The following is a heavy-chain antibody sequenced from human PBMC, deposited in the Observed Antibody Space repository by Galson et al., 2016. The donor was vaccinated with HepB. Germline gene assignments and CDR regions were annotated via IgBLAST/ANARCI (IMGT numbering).Heavy chain of an antibody. CDR2: ISYDGSNN. D-gene: IGHD3-22*01. Sequence: LEWVAVISYDGSNNYYVDSVKGRFTISRDNSQNTLFLQMNSLRTEDTAIYYCAKVRGDYYYDTSGLDAFDIWGQGTMVTVSS. V-gene: IGHV3-30*18. CDR3: AKVRGDYYYDTSGLDAFDI. J-gene: IGHJ3*02.